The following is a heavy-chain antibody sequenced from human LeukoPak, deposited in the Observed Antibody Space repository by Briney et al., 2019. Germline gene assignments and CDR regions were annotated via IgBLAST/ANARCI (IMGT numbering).Heavy chain of an antibody. Sequence: GGSLRLSCTTSGFTFGDYAMTLVRQAPGKGLHWVGFIRSKVYGGTTEYAASVKGRFTISRDDSKSIAYLQMNSLEIEDTAVYYCTRTKYSSAWYLDYWGQGTLVTVSS. CDR3: TRTKYSSAWYLDY. D-gene: IGHD6-19*01. J-gene: IGHJ4*02. CDR1: GFTFGDYA. CDR2: IRSKVYGGTT. V-gene: IGHV3-49*04.